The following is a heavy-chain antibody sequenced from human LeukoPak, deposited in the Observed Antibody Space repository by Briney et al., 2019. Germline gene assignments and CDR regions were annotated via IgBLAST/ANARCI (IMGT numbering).Heavy chain of an antibody. CDR2: INAGNGDT. CDR1: GYTFSDYA. J-gene: IGHJ4*02. CDR3: ARDRRAAAGTHFDY. Sequence: ASVKVSCKASGYTFSDYAMHWVRQAPGQRLEWMGWINAGNGDTKYSQKFQGRVTITWDTSASTVHMELSSLRSEDTAVYYCARDRRAAAGTHFDYWGQGTLVTVSS. D-gene: IGHD6-13*01. V-gene: IGHV1-3*01.